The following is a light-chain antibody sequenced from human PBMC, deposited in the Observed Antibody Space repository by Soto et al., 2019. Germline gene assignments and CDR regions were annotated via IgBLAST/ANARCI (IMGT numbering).Light chain of an antibody. CDR3: AAWDDSLNAWV. CDR1: SSNIGSTT. J-gene: IGLJ3*02. V-gene: IGLV1-44*01. Sequence: QSVLTQPPSASGTPGQRATISCSGSSSNIGSTTVNWYQQLPATAPKLLIYSSNKRPSGVPDRFSASKSGTSASLAISGLQSDDEADYYCAAWDDSLNAWVFGGGTKLTVL. CDR2: SSN.